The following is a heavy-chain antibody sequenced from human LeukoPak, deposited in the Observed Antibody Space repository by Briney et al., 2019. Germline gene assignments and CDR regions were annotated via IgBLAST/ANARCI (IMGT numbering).Heavy chain of an antibody. CDR3: ARVCDFWSGYYYDY. V-gene: IGHV1-69*01. CDR2: IIPIFGTA. Sequence: ASVKVSCKASGGTFSSYAISWVRQAPGQGLEWMGGIIPIFGTAIYAQKFQGRVTITADESTSTAYMELSSLRSEDTAVYYCARVCDFWSGYYYDYWGQGTLVTVSS. D-gene: IGHD3-3*01. CDR1: GGTFSSYA. J-gene: IGHJ4*02.